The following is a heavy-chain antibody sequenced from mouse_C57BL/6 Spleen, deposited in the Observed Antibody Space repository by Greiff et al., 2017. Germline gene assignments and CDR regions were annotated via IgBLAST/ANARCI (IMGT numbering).Heavy chain of an antibody. CDR2: ISSGSSTI. V-gene: IGHV5-17*01. Sequence: EVQLVESGGGLVKPGGSLKLSCAASGFTFSDYGMHWVRQAPEKGLEWVAYISSGSSTIYYADTVKGRFTLSRDNAKNTLFLQMTSLRSEDTAMYYCARSLYYAMDYWGKGTSVTVSS. CDR3: ARSLYYAMDY. J-gene: IGHJ4*01. CDR1: GFTFSDYG.